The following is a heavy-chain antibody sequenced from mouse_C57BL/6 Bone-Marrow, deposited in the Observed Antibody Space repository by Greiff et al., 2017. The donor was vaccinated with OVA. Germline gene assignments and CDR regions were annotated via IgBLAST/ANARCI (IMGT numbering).Heavy chain of an antibody. V-gene: IGHV5-9-1*02. CDR1: GFTFSSYA. Sequence: EVNLVESGEGLVKPGGSLKLSCAASGFTFSSYAMSWVRQTPEKRLEWVAYISSGGDYIYYADTVKGRFTISRDNARNTLYLQMSSLKSEDTAMYYCNYYGSSYEGYAMDYWGQGTSVTVSS. J-gene: IGHJ4*01. D-gene: IGHD1-1*01. CDR3: NYYGSSYEGYAMDY. CDR2: ISSGGDYI.